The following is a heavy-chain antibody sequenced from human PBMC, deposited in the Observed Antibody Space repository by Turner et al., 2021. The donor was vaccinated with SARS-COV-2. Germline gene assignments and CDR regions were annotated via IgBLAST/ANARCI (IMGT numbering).Heavy chain of an antibody. D-gene: IGHD2-2*01. CDR3: ARDAPHCTSTSCYVN. Sequence: QVQLVQPGAEVKKPGYSVKVACKASGGTFSSYAISWVRQAPEQGLEWMRGIIPILGIPHYAQKFQGRVTITADKSTSTAYMELSSLRSEDTAVYYCARDAPHCTSTSCYVNWGQGTLVTVSS. CDR1: GGTFSSYA. V-gene: IGHV1-69*10. CDR2: IIPILGIP. J-gene: IGHJ4*02.